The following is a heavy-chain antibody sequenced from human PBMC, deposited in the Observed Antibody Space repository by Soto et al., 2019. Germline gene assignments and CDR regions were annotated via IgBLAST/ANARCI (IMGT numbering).Heavy chain of an antibody. CDR2: ISAYNGNT. CDR3: ARGSWYYDSSGYYYSAEYFQH. V-gene: IGHV1-18*01. D-gene: IGHD3-22*01. CDR1: GYTFTSYA. Sequence: ASVKVSCKASGYTFTSYAISWVRQAPGQGLEWMGWISAYNGNTNYAQKLQGRVTMTTDTSTSTAYMELRSLRSDDTAVYYCARGSWYYDSSGYYYSAEYFQHWGQGTLVTVS. J-gene: IGHJ1*01.